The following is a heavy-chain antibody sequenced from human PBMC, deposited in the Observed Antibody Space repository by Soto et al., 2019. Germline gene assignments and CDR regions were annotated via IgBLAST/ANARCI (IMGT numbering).Heavy chain of an antibody. V-gene: IGHV4-34*01. CDR3: ARAHRPPSIAARPGDYYYYGMDV. D-gene: IGHD6-6*01. J-gene: IGHJ6*02. CDR2: INPSGST. CDR1: GGSFSGYY. Sequence: QVQLQQWGAGLLKPSETLSLTCAVYGGSFSGYYWSWIRQPPGKGLEWIGEINPSGSTNFNPSLTGRVTIAVDTSKKQFSLKLSSVTAADTAVYYFARAHRPPSIAARPGDYYYYGMDVWGQGTTVTVSS.